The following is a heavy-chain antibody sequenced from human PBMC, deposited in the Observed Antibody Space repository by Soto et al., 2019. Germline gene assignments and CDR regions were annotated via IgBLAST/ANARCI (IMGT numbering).Heavy chain of an antibody. CDR1: GFTFSAYP. Sequence: GGSLRLSCAASGFTFSAYPIHWVRQAPGKGLEWVAVISYDGSSSIYTDSVKGRFTISRDNSKNTLYLQMSSLRPEDTAVYYCASQFATSSEYFDYWGQGALVTVSS. J-gene: IGHJ4*02. CDR3: ASQFATSSEYFDY. V-gene: IGHV3-30-3*01. CDR2: ISYDGSSS. D-gene: IGHD6-6*01.